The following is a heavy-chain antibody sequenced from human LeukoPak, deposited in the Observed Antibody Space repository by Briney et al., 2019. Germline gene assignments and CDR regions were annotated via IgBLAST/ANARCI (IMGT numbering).Heavy chain of an antibody. CDR3: AKDLKGIVVVPAAISFDY. V-gene: IGHV3-23*01. D-gene: IGHD2-2*01. J-gene: IGHJ4*02. CDR2: ISGSGGST. Sequence: GGSLRLSCATSGFTFRYYWMHWVRQVPGKGLEWVSAISGSGGSTYYADSVKGRFTISRDNSKNTLYLQMNSLRAEDTAVYYCAKDLKGIVVVPAAISFDYWGQGTLVTVSS. CDR1: GFTFRYYW.